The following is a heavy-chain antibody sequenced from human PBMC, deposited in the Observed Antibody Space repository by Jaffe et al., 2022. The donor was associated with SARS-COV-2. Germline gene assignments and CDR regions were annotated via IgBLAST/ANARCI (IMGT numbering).Heavy chain of an antibody. CDR2: IGTSSGAM. V-gene: IGHV3-48*02. J-gene: IGHJ4*02. CDR1: GFTFSDYG. CDR3: AKCFSAWGNFDD. Sequence: EVQLVESGGGLVQPGGSLRLSCAASGFTFSDYGMAWVRQAPGKGLEWVSSIGTSSGAMYYSYSVRGRFTISRDNANNSLYLQMNSLRDEDTAVYYCAKCFSAWGNFDDWGQGTLVTVSS. D-gene: IGHD3-16*01.